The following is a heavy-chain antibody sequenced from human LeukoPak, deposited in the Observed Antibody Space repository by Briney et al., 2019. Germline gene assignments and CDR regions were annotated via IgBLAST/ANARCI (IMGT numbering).Heavy chain of an antibody. CDR3: ATGTGLWSSLDY. Sequence: ASVKVSCKASGHSFTYYGISWVRQAPGQGLEWMGWVTADNGNTNHAQNFQGRLTLSTDTSTGTAYMELRSLRTDDTAVYYCATGTGLWSSLDYWGQGTLVTVSS. CDR2: VTADNGNT. J-gene: IGHJ4*02. V-gene: IGHV1-18*01. D-gene: IGHD3-10*01. CDR1: GHSFTYYG.